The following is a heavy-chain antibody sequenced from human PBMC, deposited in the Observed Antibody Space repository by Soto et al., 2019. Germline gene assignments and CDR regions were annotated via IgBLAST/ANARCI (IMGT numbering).Heavy chain of an antibody. D-gene: IGHD6-6*01. V-gene: IGHV1-2*02. CDR1: GFSFTGYY. CDR2: INAHSGGT. Sequence: GASVKVYCKASGFSFTGYYIHWLRQAPGQGLEWMGWINAHSGGTEYAQKFQGRVTLTRDTSISTAYMTLSSLRSDDTAIYYCAKDLTRQLAYWLDPWGQGTQVTVSS. CDR3: AKDLTRQLAYWLDP. J-gene: IGHJ5*02.